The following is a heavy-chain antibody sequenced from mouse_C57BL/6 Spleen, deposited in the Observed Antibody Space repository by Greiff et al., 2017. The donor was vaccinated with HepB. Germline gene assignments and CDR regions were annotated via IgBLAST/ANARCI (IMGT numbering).Heavy chain of an antibody. CDR3: ARLLLRWDAMDY. J-gene: IGHJ4*01. CDR2: ISSGSSTI. D-gene: IGHD1-1*01. Sequence: EVQVVESGGGLVKPGGSLKLSCAASGFTFSDYGMHWVRQAPEKGLEWVAYISSGSSTIYYADTVKGRFTNSRDNAKNTLFLQMTSLRSEDTAMYYCARLLLRWDAMDYWGQGTSVTVSS. V-gene: IGHV5-17*01. CDR1: GFTFSDYG.